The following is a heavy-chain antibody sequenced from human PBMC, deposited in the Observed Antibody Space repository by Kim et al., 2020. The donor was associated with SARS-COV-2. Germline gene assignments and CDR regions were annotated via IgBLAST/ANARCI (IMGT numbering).Heavy chain of an antibody. CDR1: GGSISSSSYY. CDR3: ARLHDYLNWFDP. D-gene: IGHD4-17*01. J-gene: IGHJ5*02. Sequence: SETLSLTCTVSGGSISSSSYYWGWIRQPPWKGLEWIGSIYYSGSTYYNPSLKSRVTISVDTSKNQFSLKLSSVTAADTAGYYCARLHDYLNWFDPWGQGT. CDR2: IYYSGST. V-gene: IGHV4-39*01.